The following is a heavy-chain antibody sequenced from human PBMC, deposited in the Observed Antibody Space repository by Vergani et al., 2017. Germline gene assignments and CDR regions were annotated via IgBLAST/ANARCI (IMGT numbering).Heavy chain of an antibody. CDR2: IYVSGIT. V-gene: IGHV4-61*02. J-gene: IGHJ3*01. CDR1: GASINNDFYY. D-gene: IGHD4-23*01. Sequence: QVQLQESGPGLVKPSQTLSLTCTVSGASINNDFYYWHWIRQPAGKGLEWIGRIYVSGITDYYSSLQSRVSMSVDTSKNQFSLTLTSVTAADTAVYYCARDNKQLRPRAFVLSGQGTMVTVSS. CDR3: ARDNKQLRPRAFVL.